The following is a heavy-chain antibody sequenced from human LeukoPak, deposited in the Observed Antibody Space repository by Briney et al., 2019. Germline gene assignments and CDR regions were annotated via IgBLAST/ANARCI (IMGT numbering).Heavy chain of an antibody. J-gene: IGHJ5*02. Sequence: PSETLSLTCTVSGGSISSSSYYWSWIRQPPGKGLEWIGYIYYSGSTNYNPSLKSRVTISVDTSKNQFSLKLSSVTAADTAVYYCASYSSGWFDPWGQGTLVTVSS. V-gene: IGHV4-61*01. CDR1: GGSISSSSYY. CDR2: IYYSGST. CDR3: ASYSSGWFDP. D-gene: IGHD6-19*01.